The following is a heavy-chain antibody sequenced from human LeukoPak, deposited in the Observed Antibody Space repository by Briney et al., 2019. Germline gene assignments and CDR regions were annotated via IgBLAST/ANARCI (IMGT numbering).Heavy chain of an antibody. CDR2: MKRDGSEI. V-gene: IGHV3-7*01. J-gene: IGHJ4*02. CDR3: ARDRIVGPTTLDY. Sequence: GGSLRLSCTASGFTFSNYWMSWVRQAPGKGPEWVAYMKRDGSEIYYVDSVKGRFTISRDNAKNSVYLEMNNLRAEDTAVYYCARDRIVGPTTLDYWGQGTLVTVSS. CDR1: GFTFSNYW. D-gene: IGHD1-26*01.